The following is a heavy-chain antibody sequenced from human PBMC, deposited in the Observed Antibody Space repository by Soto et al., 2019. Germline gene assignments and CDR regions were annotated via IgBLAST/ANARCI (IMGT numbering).Heavy chain of an antibody. CDR3: ARGGVRVFYSPLRIDP. V-gene: IGHV1-69*06. J-gene: IGHJ5*02. CDR1: GRIFSSFP. CDR2: VISASGSV. Sequence: QVQVVQSGAEVKKPGSSVKISCKASGRIFSSFPTSWVRQVPGQGLEWMGGVISASGSVTYAPKFQGRVTMTPVNSAGIGYMELTSLKSEDTAVYYCARGGVRVFYSPLRIDPWGEGTLVTVSS. D-gene: IGHD2-15*01.